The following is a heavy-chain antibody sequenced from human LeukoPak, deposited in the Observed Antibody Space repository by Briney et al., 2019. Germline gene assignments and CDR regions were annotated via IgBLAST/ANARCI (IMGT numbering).Heavy chain of an antibody. CDR1: GFTLSSYG. V-gene: IGHV3-30*02. CDR2: IRYDGSNK. Sequence: GGSLRLSCAASGFTLSSYGMHWVRQAPGKGLEWVAFIRYDGSNKYYADSVKGRFTISRDNSKNTLYLQMNSLRAEDTAVYYCAKDGNIVVVPAAYYYYYMDVWGKGTTVTVSS. D-gene: IGHD2-2*01. CDR3: AKDGNIVVVPAAYYYYYMDV. J-gene: IGHJ6*03.